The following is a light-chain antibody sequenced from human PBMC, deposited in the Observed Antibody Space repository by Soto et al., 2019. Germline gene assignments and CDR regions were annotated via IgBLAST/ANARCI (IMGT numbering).Light chain of an antibody. CDR1: SSDIGAWNH. CDR2: EVS. Sequence: QSALTQPASVSGSPGQSITISCTGTSSDIGAWNHVSWYQQHPGKAPQLIIYEVSNRPSRLSNRFSAHKSGKTASLTISGLPAEDNADHFFCSYTTSSPLVFGTGTKVTVL. V-gene: IGLV2-14*01. CDR3: CSYTTSSPLV. J-gene: IGLJ1*01.